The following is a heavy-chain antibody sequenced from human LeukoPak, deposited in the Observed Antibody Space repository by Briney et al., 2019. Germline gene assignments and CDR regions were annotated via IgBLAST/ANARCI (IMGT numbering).Heavy chain of an antibody. D-gene: IGHD1-26*01. CDR1: GFTFSSYA. J-gene: IGHJ6*03. Sequence: GGSLRLSCAASGFTFSSYAMSWVRQAPGKGLEWVANIKQDGSEKYYVDSVKGRFTISRDNAKNSLYLQINSLRAEDTAVYYCARDHSSASYTYYYYYMDVWGKGTTVTVSS. CDR2: IKQDGSEK. V-gene: IGHV3-7*01. CDR3: ARDHSSASYTYYYYYMDV.